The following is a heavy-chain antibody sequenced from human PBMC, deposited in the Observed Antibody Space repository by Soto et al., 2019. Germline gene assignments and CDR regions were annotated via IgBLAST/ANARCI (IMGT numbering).Heavy chain of an antibody. V-gene: IGHV1-18*01. CDR2: ISAYNGNT. J-gene: IGHJ1*01. Sequence: GTSVKVSCKASGYTFRSYSISWVRQAPGQGLEWMGWISAYNGNTNYGQKLQGRVTMTTDTSTNTAYMELRSLRSDDTAVYYCARDDPPVQHWGQGTLVTVSS. CDR1: GYTFRSYS. CDR3: ARDDPPVQH.